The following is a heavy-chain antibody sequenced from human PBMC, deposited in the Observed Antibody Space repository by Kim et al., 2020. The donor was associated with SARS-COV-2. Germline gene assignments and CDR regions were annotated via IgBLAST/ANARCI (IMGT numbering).Heavy chain of an antibody. CDR3: VRINYSGGFDP. D-gene: IGHD2-15*01. Sequence: SETLSLTCTVSGGSISSSSYYWGWIRQPPGKGLEWIGSIYYSGSTYYNPSLKSRVTISVDTSKNQFSLKLSSVTAADTAVYYCVRINYSGGFDPWGQGTLVTVSS. CDR2: IYYSGST. J-gene: IGHJ5*02. CDR1: GGSISSSSYY. V-gene: IGHV4-39*01.